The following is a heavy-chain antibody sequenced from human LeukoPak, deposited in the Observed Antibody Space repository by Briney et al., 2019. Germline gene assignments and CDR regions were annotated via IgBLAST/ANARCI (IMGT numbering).Heavy chain of an antibody. CDR2: ISRDGSNK. Sequence: GGSLRLSCAASGFTFSSYGMHWVRQAPGKGLEWVAVISRDGSNKYYADSVKGRFTISRDNSKDTLYLQMNSLRAEDTAVYYCFAGYYDSSGSYFDYWGQGTLVTVSS. CDR3: FAGYYDSSGSYFDY. V-gene: IGHV3-30*03. D-gene: IGHD3-22*01. J-gene: IGHJ4*02. CDR1: GFTFSSYG.